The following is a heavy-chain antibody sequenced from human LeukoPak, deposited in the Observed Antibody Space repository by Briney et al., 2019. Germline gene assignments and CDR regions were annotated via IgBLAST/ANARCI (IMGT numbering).Heavy chain of an antibody. J-gene: IGHJ6*03. D-gene: IGHD1-1*01. CDR3: ARHMNGYYYYYMDV. V-gene: IGHV4-59*08. CDR2: IYYSGST. Sequence: SETLSLTCTVSGGSISSYYWSWIRQPPGKGLEWIGYIYYSGSTNYNPSLKSRVTISVDTSKNQFSLKLSSVTAADTAVYYCARHMNGYYYYYMDVWGKGTTVTVSS. CDR1: GGSISSYY.